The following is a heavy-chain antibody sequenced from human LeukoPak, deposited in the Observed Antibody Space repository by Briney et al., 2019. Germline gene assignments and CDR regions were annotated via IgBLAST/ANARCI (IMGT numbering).Heavy chain of an antibody. Sequence: GSLRLSCAASGFTFSSYWMSWVRQAPGKGPEWVANIKQDGSEKYYVDSVKGRFTVSRDNAKNSLYLQMNSLRAEDTAVYYCARDYGFTVTGYYYYYMDVWGKGTTVTVSS. V-gene: IGHV3-7*01. D-gene: IGHD4-17*01. CDR1: GFTFSSYW. CDR3: ARDYGFTVTGYYYYYMDV. J-gene: IGHJ6*03. CDR2: IKQDGSEK.